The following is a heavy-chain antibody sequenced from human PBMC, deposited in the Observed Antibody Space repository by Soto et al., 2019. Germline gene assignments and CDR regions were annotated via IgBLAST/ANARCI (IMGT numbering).Heavy chain of an antibody. D-gene: IGHD3-9*01. Sequence: EVQLVESGGGLVQPGRSLRLSCAASGFTFDDYAMHWVRQAPGKGLEWVSGIRWNSGSIGYADSVKGRFTISRDKAKSSLYLQMNSLKAEDTALYYCAKGYGHFDSPGRFDYWGQGTLVTVSS. V-gene: IGHV3-9*01. CDR3: AKGYGHFDSPGRFDY. J-gene: IGHJ4*02. CDR2: IRWNSGSI. CDR1: GFTFDDYA.